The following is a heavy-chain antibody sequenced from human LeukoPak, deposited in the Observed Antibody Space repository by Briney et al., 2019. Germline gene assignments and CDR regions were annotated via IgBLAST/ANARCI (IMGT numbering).Heavy chain of an antibody. J-gene: IGHJ4*02. CDR2: IPFSSSTI. D-gene: IGHD6-13*01. CDR3: ARGYSSSWYFVFDY. V-gene: IGHV3-48*01. Sequence: PGGSLRLSCAASGFTFSTYSMNWVRQAPGKGLEWVSYIPFSSSTIYYADSVKGRFTISRDNAKNSLYLQMNSLRAEDTAVYYWARGYSSSWYFVFDYWGQGTLVTVSS. CDR1: GFTFSTYS.